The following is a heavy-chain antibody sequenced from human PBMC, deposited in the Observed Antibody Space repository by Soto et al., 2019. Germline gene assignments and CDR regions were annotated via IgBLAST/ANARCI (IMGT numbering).Heavy chain of an antibody. D-gene: IGHD2-15*01. CDR3: ALGGNPPLGY. J-gene: IGHJ4*02. V-gene: IGHV3-33*01. CDR1: EFTFSNYD. CDR2: IWYDETNK. Sequence: GGSLRLSCAAAEFTFSNYDMHWVRQAPGKGLEWVAVIWYDETNKYYADSVKGRFTISRDNSKNTLYLQMNSLRAEDTAVYYCALGGNPPLGYWGQGTLVTVSS.